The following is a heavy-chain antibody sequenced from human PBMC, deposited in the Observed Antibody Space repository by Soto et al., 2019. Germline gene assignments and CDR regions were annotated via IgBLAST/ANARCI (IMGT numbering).Heavy chain of an antibody. CDR2: ISGSGGST. Sequence: GGSLRLSCAASGFTFSSYAMSWVRQAPGKGLEWVSAISGSGGSTYYADSVKGRFTISRDNSKNTLYLQMNSLRAEDTAVYYCAKGSSSWGPYYYYYGMDVWGQGTTVTVSS. CDR1: GFTFSSYA. CDR3: AKGSSSWGPYYYYYGMDV. J-gene: IGHJ6*02. D-gene: IGHD6-13*01. V-gene: IGHV3-23*01.